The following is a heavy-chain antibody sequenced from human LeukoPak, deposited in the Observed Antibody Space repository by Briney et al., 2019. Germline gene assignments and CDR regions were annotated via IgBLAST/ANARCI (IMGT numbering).Heavy chain of an antibody. V-gene: IGHV3-7*01. Sequence: GGSLRLSCAASGFTFSSYNMNWVRQAPGKGLEWVASINPDGSAKYHVDSVKGRFTISRDNAKKSLSLQMDALRAEDTAVYFCAKLLGTATRYDSWGLGTLVMVSS. CDR1: GFTFSSYN. CDR3: AKLLGTATRYDS. D-gene: IGHD1-1*01. J-gene: IGHJ4*02. CDR2: INPDGSAK.